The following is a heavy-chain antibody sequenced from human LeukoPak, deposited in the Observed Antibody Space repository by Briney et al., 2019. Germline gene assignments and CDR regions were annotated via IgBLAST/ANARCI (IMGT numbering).Heavy chain of an antibody. CDR1: GGSISSYY. CDR2: IYYSGST. Sequence: RASETLSLTCTVSGGSISSYYWSWIRQPPGKGLEWIGYIYYSGSTNYNPSLKSRVTISVDTSKNQFSLKLSSVTAADTAVYYCARTLDYGDYVFDYWGQGTLVTVSS. CDR3: ARTLDYGDYVFDY. V-gene: IGHV4-59*08. J-gene: IGHJ4*02. D-gene: IGHD4-17*01.